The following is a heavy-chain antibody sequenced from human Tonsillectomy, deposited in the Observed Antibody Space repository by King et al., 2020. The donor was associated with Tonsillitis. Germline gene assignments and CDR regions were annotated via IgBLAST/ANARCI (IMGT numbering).Heavy chain of an antibody. CDR2: ISYDGSNK. D-gene: IGHD6-19*01. Sequence: VQLVESGGGVVQPGRSLRLSCAASGFTFGSYGMHWVRQAPGKGLEWVAVISYDGSNKYYADSVKGRFTISRDNSKNTLYLQMNSLRAEDTAVYYCAKDRGDSSGWRGNWFDPWGQGTLVTVSS. J-gene: IGHJ5*02. CDR1: GFTFGSYG. V-gene: IGHV3-30*18. CDR3: AKDRGDSSGWRGNWFDP.